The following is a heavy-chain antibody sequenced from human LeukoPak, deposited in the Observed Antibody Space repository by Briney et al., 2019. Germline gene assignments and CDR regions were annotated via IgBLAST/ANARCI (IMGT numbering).Heavy chain of an antibody. CDR3: ARWRGLQSEFDC. Sequence: GGSLRLSCAASEFTFSNYWMSWVRQAPGKGLECVATIGLDGAQKDFVDSVKGRFTLSRDNAKNSLFLEMNRLRVEDTAVYYCARWRGLQSEFDCWGQGTLVTVSS. J-gene: IGHJ4*02. V-gene: IGHV3-7*01. CDR1: EFTFSNYW. D-gene: IGHD5-24*01. CDR2: IGLDGAQK.